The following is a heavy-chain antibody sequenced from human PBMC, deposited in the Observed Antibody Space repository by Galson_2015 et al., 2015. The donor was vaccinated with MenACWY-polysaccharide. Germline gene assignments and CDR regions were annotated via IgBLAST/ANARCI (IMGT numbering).Heavy chain of an antibody. D-gene: IGHD3-10*01. Sequence: SLRLSCAATGFTFSSYGMGWVRQAPGKGPEWVSGLSPSAGDTFYADSVRGRFTIPRDNSKSTLYLQMNSLRAEDTALYYCAKGAAHYGSGNYYDYWGQGTQVTVSS. J-gene: IGHJ4*02. V-gene: IGHV3-23*01. CDR3: AKGAAHYGSGNYYDY. CDR2: LSPSAGDT. CDR1: GFTFSSYG.